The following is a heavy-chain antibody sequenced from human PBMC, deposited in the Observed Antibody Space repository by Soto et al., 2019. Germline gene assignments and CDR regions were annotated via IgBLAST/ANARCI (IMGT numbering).Heavy chain of an antibody. CDR2: IYYSGST. V-gene: IGHV4-59*01. D-gene: IGHD3-3*01. Sequence: QVQLQESGPGLVKPSETLSLTCTVSGGSISNYYWSWIRQTPGKGLEWIGDIYYSGSTNYNPSLNSRLTISVDTSKNQFSLKLSSVTAADTAVYYCAREAVRDDFWSGYYSPYYYFDMDVWGKGTTVTVSS. CDR1: GGSISNYY. CDR3: AREAVRDDFWSGYYSPYYYFDMDV. J-gene: IGHJ6*03.